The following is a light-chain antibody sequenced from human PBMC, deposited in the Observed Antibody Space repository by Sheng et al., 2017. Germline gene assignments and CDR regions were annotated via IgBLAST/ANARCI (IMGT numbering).Light chain of an antibody. V-gene: IGKV1-39*01. Sequence: DIQMTQSPSSLSASVGDRVIVTCRASQSISNYLNWYQQKPGRAPSLLIYAASSLQSAVPSRFSGSGSGTDFTLTISSLQPEDFAIYYCQQTYGTVWAFGQGTKVEIK. CDR2: AAS. CDR3: QQTYGTVWA. J-gene: IGKJ1*01. CDR1: QSISNY.